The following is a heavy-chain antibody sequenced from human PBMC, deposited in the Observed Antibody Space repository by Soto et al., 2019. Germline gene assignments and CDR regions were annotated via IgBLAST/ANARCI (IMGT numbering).Heavy chain of an antibody. V-gene: IGHV3-23*01. CDR3: AKVIGLLLWFGELLGPEYYGMDV. Sequence: GGSLRLSCAASGFTFSSYAMSWVRQAPGKGLEWVSAISGSGGSTYYADSVKGRFTISRDNSKNTLYLQMNSLRAEDTAVYYCAKVIGLLLWFGELLGPEYYGMDVWGQGTTVTVSS. CDR2: ISGSGGST. CDR1: GFTFSSYA. D-gene: IGHD3-10*01. J-gene: IGHJ6*02.